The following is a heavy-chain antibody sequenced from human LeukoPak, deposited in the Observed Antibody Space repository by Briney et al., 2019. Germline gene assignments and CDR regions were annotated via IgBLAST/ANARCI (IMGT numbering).Heavy chain of an antibody. Sequence: GGSLRLSCAASGFTVSSNYMSWVRQAPGKGLEWVSVIYSGGSTYYADSVKGRFTISRDSSKNTLYLQMNSLRAEDTAVYYCARWIAVAGSFDYWGQGTLVTVSS. CDR3: ARWIAVAGSFDY. CDR1: GFTVSSNY. J-gene: IGHJ4*02. CDR2: IYSGGST. D-gene: IGHD6-19*01. V-gene: IGHV3-53*01.